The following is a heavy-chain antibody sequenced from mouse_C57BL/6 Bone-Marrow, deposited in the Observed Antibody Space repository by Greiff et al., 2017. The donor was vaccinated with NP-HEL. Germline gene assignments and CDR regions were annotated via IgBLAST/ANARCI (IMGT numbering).Heavy chain of an antibody. V-gene: IGHV3-6*01. J-gene: IGHJ4*01. CDR1: GYSITSGYY. CDR3: ARERRGRPFYYAMDY. D-gene: IGHD6-1*01. Sequence: EVKLLESGPGLVKPSQSLSLTCSVTGYSITSGYYWNWIRQFPGNKLEWMGYISYDGSNNYNPSLKNRISITRDTSKNQFFLKLNSVTTEDTATYYCARERRGRPFYYAMDYWGQGTSVTVSS. CDR2: ISYDGSN.